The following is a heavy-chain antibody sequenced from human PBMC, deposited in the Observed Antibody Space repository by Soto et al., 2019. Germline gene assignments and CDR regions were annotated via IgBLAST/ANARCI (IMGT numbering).Heavy chain of an antibody. Sequence: QITLKESGPSLVKPTQTLTLTCTFSGLSLSTSGVAVGWISQPPGTALEWLALIYWDDDKRYSPSLKSRLTITEDTSKNQVVLTMTNMDPVDTSTYYCAHRLARGATGLYFPHWGQGTPVTVSS. D-gene: IGHD3-9*01. CDR3: AHRLARGATGLYFPH. CDR1: GLSLSTSGVA. CDR2: IYWDDDK. J-gene: IGHJ1*01. V-gene: IGHV2-5*02.